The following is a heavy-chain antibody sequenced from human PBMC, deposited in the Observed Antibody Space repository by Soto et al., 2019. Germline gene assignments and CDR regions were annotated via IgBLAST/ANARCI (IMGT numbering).Heavy chain of an antibody. CDR2: IIPIFGTA. Sequence: SVKVSCKASGGTFISYAISWVRQAPGQGLEWMGGIIPIFGTANYAQKFQGRVTITADESTSTAYMELSSLRSEDTAVYYCARHPRYSSSWYGNFDYWGQGTLVTVSS. D-gene: IGHD6-13*01. V-gene: IGHV1-69*13. CDR3: ARHPRYSSSWYGNFDY. J-gene: IGHJ4*02. CDR1: GGTFISYA.